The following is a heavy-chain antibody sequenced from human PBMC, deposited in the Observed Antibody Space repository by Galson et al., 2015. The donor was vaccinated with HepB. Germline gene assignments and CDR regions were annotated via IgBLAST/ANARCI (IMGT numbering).Heavy chain of an antibody. D-gene: IGHD1-1*01. CDR3: ARENDYFFDY. CDR1: GFTFSSLS. J-gene: IGHJ4*02. Sequence: SLRLSCAASGFTFSSLSMNWVRQAPGKGLEWVSYISSSSRTTYYVDSVKGRFTISRDIAKNSLYLQMNSLRVEDTAVYYCARENDYFFDYWGQGILVTVSS. V-gene: IGHV3-48*01. CDR2: ISSSSRTT.